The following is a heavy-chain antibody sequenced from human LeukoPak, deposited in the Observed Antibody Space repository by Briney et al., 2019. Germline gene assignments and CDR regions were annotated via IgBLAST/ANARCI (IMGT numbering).Heavy chain of an antibody. CDR3: ARLLAGCGYSYGPHCYYYYYYMDV. Sequence: SETLSLTCAVSGGSISSGNYYWSWIRQPAGKGLEWIERIKTSGRNNYNPSLKSRVTISVDTSKNQFSLKLSSVTAADTAVYYCARLLAGCGYSYGPHCYYYYYYMDVWGKGTTVTIS. D-gene: IGHD5-18*01. V-gene: IGHV4-61*02. J-gene: IGHJ6*03. CDR1: GGSISSGNYY. CDR2: IKTSGRN.